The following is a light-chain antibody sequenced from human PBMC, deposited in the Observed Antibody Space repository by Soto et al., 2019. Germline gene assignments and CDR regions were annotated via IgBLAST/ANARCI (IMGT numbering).Light chain of an antibody. CDR2: GSS. CDR1: QIVSRK. Sequence: IVMTQSPATLSVSPWESATLSCRASQIVSRKLVWYQQKPGKAPRLLIYGSSTRATGIPERFSGSGSGREFSLTISSLQSEDFAVYYCQQYSTWPLPCGGGTKV. J-gene: IGKJ4*01. V-gene: IGKV3D-15*01. CDR3: QQYSTWPLP.